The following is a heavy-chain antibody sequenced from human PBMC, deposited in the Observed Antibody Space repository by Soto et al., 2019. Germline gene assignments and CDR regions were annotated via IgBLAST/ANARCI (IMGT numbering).Heavy chain of an antibody. CDR3: AKTWIQFNYYGMDV. CDR1: GFTFSSYG. Sequence: LRLSCAASGFTFSSYGMHWVRQAPGKGLEWVAVISYDGSNKYYADSVKGRFTISRDNSKNTLYLQMNSLRAEDTAVYYCAKTWIQFNYYGMDVWGQGTTVTVSS. D-gene: IGHD5-18*01. V-gene: IGHV3-30*18. CDR2: ISYDGSNK. J-gene: IGHJ6*02.